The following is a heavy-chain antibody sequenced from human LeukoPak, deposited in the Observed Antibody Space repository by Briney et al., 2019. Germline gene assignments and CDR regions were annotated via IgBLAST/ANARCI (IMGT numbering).Heavy chain of an antibody. CDR1: GGTFSIYA. Sequence: SVSLSCKVSGGTFSIYAISWGPQAPGQGVEWMGGIIPIFGTANYAQKFQGRVTITADESTSTAYMELSSLGSEDTAVYYCARGESPNYDFWSGYYNHNWFDPWGQGTLVTVSS. D-gene: IGHD3-3*01. J-gene: IGHJ5*02. CDR2: IIPIFGTA. V-gene: IGHV1-69*01. CDR3: ARGESPNYDFWSGYYNHNWFDP.